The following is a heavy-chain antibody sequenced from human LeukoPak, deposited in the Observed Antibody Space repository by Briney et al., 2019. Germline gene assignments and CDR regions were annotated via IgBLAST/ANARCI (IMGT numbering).Heavy chain of an antibody. CDR2: ISWNGGSI. CDR3: TKGGSSSWWLFDY. CDR1: GFTFDDYT. D-gene: IGHD6-13*01. V-gene: IGHV3-43*01. J-gene: IGHJ4*02. Sequence: QPGGSMRLSCAASGFTFDDYTMHWVRQPPGKGMEWVSLISWNGGSIHYADSVKGRFTVSRDNSNDSLYLHMNSLVTEDTALYYCTKGGSSSWWLFDYWGQGTLVTVSS.